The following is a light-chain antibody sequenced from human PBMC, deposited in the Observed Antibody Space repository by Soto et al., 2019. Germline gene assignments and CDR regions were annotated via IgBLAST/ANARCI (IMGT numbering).Light chain of an antibody. J-gene: IGKJ1*01. CDR1: QSVSSN. CDR2: SSS. V-gene: IGKV3-15*01. CDR3: QQYNNWPPT. Sequence: EIGITQSPATLSVSPGEKTTHSCRASQSVSSNLAWYQQKPGQAPRLLIFSSSTRATGIPARFSGGGSGTEFTLTINSLQSEDFAVYYCQQYNNWPPTFGQGTKVDIK.